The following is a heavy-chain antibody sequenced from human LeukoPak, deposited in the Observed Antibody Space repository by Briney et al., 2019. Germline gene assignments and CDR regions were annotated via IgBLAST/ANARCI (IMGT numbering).Heavy chain of an antibody. CDR2: IIPIFGTA. CDR3: ARDHLRPESPYYYYYYYMDV. J-gene: IGHJ6*03. V-gene: IGHV1-69*05. D-gene: IGHD1-14*01. Sequence: GASVKVSCKASGGTFSSYAISWVRQAPGQGLEWMGGIIPIFGTANYAQKFQGRVTITTDESTSTAYMELSSLRSEDTAVYYCARDHLRPESPYYYYYYYMDVWGKGTTVTVSS. CDR1: GGTFSSYA.